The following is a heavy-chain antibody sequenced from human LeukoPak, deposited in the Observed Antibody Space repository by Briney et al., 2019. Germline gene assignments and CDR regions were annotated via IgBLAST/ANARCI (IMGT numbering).Heavy chain of an antibody. J-gene: IGHJ4*02. V-gene: IGHV3-30-3*01. D-gene: IGHD4-17*01. Sequence: GGSLRLSCAASGFTFSSFAMHWVRQAPGKGLEWVAVISSDGGNKYYADSVKGRFSISRDNSENTLYLQMNSLRTEDTAVYYCARDPFTVTTGPFDYWGQGTLVTVSS. CDR3: ARDPFTVTTGPFDY. CDR1: GFTFSSFA. CDR2: ISSDGGNK.